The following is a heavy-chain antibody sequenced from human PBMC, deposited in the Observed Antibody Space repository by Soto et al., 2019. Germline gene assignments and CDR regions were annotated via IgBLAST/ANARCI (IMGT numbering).Heavy chain of an antibody. CDR1: ESTVSRDW. D-gene: IGHD1-26*01. CDR3: SGGVGDAF. CDR2: INQDGSEK. V-gene: IGHV3-7*04. Sequence: EVHLLESGGGLVQTGGSLRLSCAIFESTVSRDWMNWVRQAPGKGLEWVANINQDGSEKYYVDSVKVRFTISRDNAKKSLYLQINSLIPADTAVYYCSGGVGDAFWGQGTLVTVSS. J-gene: IGHJ4*02.